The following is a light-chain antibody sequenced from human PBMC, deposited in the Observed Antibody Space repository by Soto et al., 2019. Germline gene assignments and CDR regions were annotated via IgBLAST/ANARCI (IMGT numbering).Light chain of an antibody. CDR3: CSYAGSSTDV. V-gene: IGLV2-23*01. CDR2: EGS. Sequence: QSALTQPASVSGSPGRSITISCTGASSDVGSYHLVSWYQQHPGKAPKLMIYEGSKRPAGVSNRFSGSKSGNTASLTISGLQAEDEADYYCCSYAGSSTDVFGTGTKVTVL. CDR1: SSDVGSYHL. J-gene: IGLJ1*01.